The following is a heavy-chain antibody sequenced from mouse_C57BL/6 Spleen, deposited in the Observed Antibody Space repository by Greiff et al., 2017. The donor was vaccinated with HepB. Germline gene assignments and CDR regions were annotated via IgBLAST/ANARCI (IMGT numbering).Heavy chain of an antibody. J-gene: IGHJ2*01. V-gene: IGHV1-62-2*01. Sequence: QVQLQQSGAELVKPGASVKLSCKASGYTFTEYTIHWVKQRSGQGLEWIGWFYPGSGSIKYNEKFKDKATLTADKSSSTVYMELSRSTSEDSAVYFCARHPHYYGSSSHYFDYWGQGTTLTVSS. CDR1: GYTFTEYT. D-gene: IGHD1-1*01. CDR2: FYPGSGSI. CDR3: ARHPHYYGSSSHYFDY.